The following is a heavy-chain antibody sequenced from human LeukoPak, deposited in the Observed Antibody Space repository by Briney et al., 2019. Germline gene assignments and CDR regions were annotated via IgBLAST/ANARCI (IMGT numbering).Heavy chain of an antibody. D-gene: IGHD6-13*01. CDR2: ISSSSSYT. CDR1: GFTFSDYY. Sequence: GGSLRLSCAASGFTFSDYYMSWIRQAPGKGLEWVSYISSSSSYTNYADSVKGRFTISRDNAKNSLYLQMNSMRAEDTAVYYCARGAAAANFDYWGQGTLVTVSS. CDR3: ARGAAAANFDY. V-gene: IGHV3-11*05. J-gene: IGHJ4*02.